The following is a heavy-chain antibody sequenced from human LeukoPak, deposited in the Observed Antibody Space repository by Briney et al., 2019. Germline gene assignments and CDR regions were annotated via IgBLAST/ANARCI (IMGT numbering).Heavy chain of an antibody. J-gene: IGHJ6*02. CDR2: ISGSGGST. V-gene: IGHV3-23*01. CDR3: VKAESREYYYYYGMDV. Sequence: GGSLRLSCAAAGFAFSNYAMSWVRQAPGKGLKWVSIISGSGGSTHYADSVKGRFTISRDSSKNTLYLQMNSLRAEDTAVYYCVKAESREYYYYYGMDVWGQGTTVTVSS. CDR1: GFAFSNYA.